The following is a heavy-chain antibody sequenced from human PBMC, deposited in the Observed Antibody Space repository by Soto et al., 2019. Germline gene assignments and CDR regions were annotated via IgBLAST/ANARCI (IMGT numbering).Heavy chain of an antibody. D-gene: IGHD2-15*01. CDR1: GFTFSSYG. V-gene: IGHV3-33*01. CDR3: AREGCSGGSCYPIGE. Sequence: QVQLVESGGGVVQPGRSLRLSCAASGFTFSSYGMHWVRQAPGKGLEWVAVIWYDGSNKYYADSVKGRFTISRDNSKNTLNQQMNSLRAEDTAVYYCAREGCSGGSCYPIGEWGQGTLVTVSS. J-gene: IGHJ4*02. CDR2: IWYDGSNK.